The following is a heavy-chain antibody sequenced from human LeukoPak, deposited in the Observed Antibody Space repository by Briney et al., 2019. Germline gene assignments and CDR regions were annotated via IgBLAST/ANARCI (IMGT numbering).Heavy chain of an antibody. CDR3: ARGSRSGDY. D-gene: IGHD3-10*01. CDR2: MNPNSGKT. CDR1: GYTFTNYD. V-gene: IGHV1-8*01. Sequence: ASVKVSCTTSGYTFTNYDINWVRQATGQGLEWMGWMNPNSGKTGYAQRFQGRVIMTRDLSTTTAYMELSSLRFEDTAIYFCARGSRSGDYWGQGTQVTVSS. J-gene: IGHJ4*02.